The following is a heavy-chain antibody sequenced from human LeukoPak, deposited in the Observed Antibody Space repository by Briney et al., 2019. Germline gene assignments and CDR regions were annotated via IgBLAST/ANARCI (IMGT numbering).Heavy chain of an antibody. CDR3: ASSITMVRGPVVDY. Sequence: GGSLRLSCAASGFTFSSYGMSWVRQAPGKGLEWVSAISGSGGSTYYADSVKGRFTISRDNSKNTLYLQMNSLRAEDTAVYYCASSITMVRGPVVDYWGQGTLVTVSS. CDR1: GFTFSSYG. J-gene: IGHJ4*02. CDR2: ISGSGGST. D-gene: IGHD3-10*01. V-gene: IGHV3-23*01.